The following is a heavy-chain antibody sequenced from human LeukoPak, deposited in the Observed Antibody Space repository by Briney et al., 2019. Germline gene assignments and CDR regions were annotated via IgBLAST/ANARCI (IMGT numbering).Heavy chain of an antibody. J-gene: IGHJ4*02. CDR2: INPSGGST. V-gene: IGHV1-46*01. CDR1: GYTFTSYY. Sequence: ASVKVSCKASGYTFTSYYMHWVRQAPGQGLEWMGIINPSGGSTSYTQKFQGRVTMTTDTSTSTAYMELRSLRSDDTAVYYCARVLVGATAPGDYWGQGTLVTVSS. D-gene: IGHD1-26*01. CDR3: ARVLVGATAPGDY.